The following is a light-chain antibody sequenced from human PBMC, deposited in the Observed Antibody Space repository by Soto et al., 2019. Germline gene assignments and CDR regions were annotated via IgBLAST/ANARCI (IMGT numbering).Light chain of an antibody. V-gene: IGKV1-17*03. CDR3: LQHHTSPWT. CDR1: QGISNS. Sequence: DIQMTQSPSAMSASVGDRVTITCRARQGISNSLAWYQQKPGKAPKRLIYAASSWQSGVPSRFSGSGSGTDFTLTISSLQPEDFASYYCLQHHTSPWTFGRGTEVEIK. CDR2: AAS. J-gene: IGKJ1*01.